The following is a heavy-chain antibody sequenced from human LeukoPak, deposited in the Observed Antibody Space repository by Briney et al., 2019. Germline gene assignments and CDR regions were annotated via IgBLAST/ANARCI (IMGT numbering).Heavy chain of an antibody. CDR2: IRGSGVST. CDR3: ARDHYYYYMDV. CDR1: GFTFKNYD. V-gene: IGHV3-23*01. Sequence: GGSLRLSCEASGFTFKNYDMTWVRQAPGKGLEWVSGIRGSGVSTSYADSVKGRFTISRDNSKNTLYLQMNSLRAEDTAVYYCARDHYYYYMDVWGKGTTVTISS. J-gene: IGHJ6*03.